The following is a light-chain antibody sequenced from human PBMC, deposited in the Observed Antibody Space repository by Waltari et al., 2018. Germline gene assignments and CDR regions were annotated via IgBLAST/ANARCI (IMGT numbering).Light chain of an antibody. CDR2: RVS. V-gene: IGKV1-5*03. CDR3: QQYDGHPST. CDR1: QRITNW. Sequence: DIQMTQSPSTLSASVGDRVTITCRASQRITNWVAWYQQKQGMPPKLMIYRVSSLEAGVPSRFSGSGTGTEYSLTISSLQPADSATYYCQQYDGHPSTFGQGTKVEIK. J-gene: IGKJ1*01.